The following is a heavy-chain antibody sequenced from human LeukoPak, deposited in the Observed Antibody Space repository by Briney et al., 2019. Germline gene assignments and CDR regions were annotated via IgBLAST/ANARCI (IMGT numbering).Heavy chain of an antibody. V-gene: IGHV4-4*07. CDR1: GDSITSYY. J-gene: IGHJ4*02. D-gene: IGHD6-6*01. CDR3: ARGVPSSSSPRLDY. CDR2: IYSSGST. Sequence: PSETLSLTCTVSGDSITSYYWHWIRQPAGKGLEWIGRIYSSGSTSYNPSLKSRVAMSVDTSKNQFSLKLSSVTAADTAVYYCARGVPSSSSPRLDYWGQGTLVTDSS.